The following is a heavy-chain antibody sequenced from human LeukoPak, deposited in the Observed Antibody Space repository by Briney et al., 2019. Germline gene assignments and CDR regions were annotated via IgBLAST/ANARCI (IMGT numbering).Heavy chain of an antibody. D-gene: IGHD4-23*01. J-gene: IGHJ3*02. CDR3: ARGGSAVIAPYAFDI. CDR2: IYYSGST. Sequence: PSETLSLTCTVSGGSISSYYWSWIRQPPGKGLEWIGYIYYSGSTNCNPPVKSRVAMSVDTSKKQFSLKLSSLTAADTAVYYCARGGSAVIAPYAFDIWGQGTMVTVSS. CDR1: GGSISSYY. V-gene: IGHV4-59*01.